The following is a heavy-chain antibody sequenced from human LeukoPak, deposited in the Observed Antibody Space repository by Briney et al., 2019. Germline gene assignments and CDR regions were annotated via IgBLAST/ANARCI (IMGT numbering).Heavy chain of an antibody. CDR2: INPNGGGT. CDR1: GYTFSDYY. Sequence: ASVTVSCQASGYTFSDYYTHWVRQPPGQGLEWVGWINPNGGGTRYAQQLQGRVTMTRDTSIGTVYMELSTLRADDTAVYYCARDRSTASKWEFDYWGQGTLVTVSS. D-gene: IGHD1-26*01. CDR3: ARDRSTASKWEFDY. V-gene: IGHV1-2*02. J-gene: IGHJ4*02.